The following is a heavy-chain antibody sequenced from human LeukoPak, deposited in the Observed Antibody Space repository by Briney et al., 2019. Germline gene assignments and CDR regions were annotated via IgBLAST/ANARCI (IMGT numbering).Heavy chain of an antibody. CDR1: GFTFTNAW. V-gene: IGHV3-15*01. J-gene: IGHJ4*02. CDR3: TTSYWNYASFFPY. D-gene: IGHD1-7*01. Sequence: KPGGSLRLSCAASGFTFTNAWMTWVRQAPGKGLEWVGRIKSETDGGTTDYAGPVKGRFTISRDDSKNTLYLQMNSLKTEDTAMYYCTTSYWNYASFFPYWYQGTLVTVSS. CDR2: IKSETDGGTT.